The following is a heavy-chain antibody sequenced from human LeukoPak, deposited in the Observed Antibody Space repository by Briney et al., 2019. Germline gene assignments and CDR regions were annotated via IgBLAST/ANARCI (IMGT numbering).Heavy chain of an antibody. CDR1: GYTFTSYY. CDR2: INPSGGST. D-gene: IGHD3-22*01. J-gene: IGHJ3*02. CDR3: ARDPREYYDSSGFVAFDI. Sequence: GASVKVSCKASGYTFTSYYMHWVRQAPGQGLEWMGIINPSGGSTSYAQKFQGRVTMTRDTSTSTVYMELSSLRSEDTAVYYCARDPREYYDSSGFVAFDIWGEGKMVTVSS. V-gene: IGHV1-46*01.